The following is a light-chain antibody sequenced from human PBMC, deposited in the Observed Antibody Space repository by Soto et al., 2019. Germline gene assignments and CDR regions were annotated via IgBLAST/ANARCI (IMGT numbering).Light chain of an antibody. CDR2: AAS. CDR3: QQLNSFPIT. Sequence: DIQMTQSPSTLSASAGGTVTITCRASQDIRSYLAWYQQKAGRAPKLLIYAASTLQSEVPSRFSGSGSGTEFTLTISSLQPEDFATYYCQQLNSFPITFGQGTRLEIK. V-gene: IGKV1-9*01. CDR1: QDIRSY. J-gene: IGKJ5*01.